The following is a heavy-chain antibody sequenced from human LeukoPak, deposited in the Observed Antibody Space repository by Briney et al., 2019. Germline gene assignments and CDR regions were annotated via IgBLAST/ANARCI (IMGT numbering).Heavy chain of an antibody. D-gene: IGHD3-22*01. CDR2: ISYTGSA. Sequence: PETLSLTCTVSGGSISTYFWSWIRRPPGKGLEWIGYISYTGSANYNPSLKSRVTISVDTSKNQFSLKLSSVTAADTAVYYCARARESSGYYPFDYWGQGTLVTVSS. CDR3: ARARESSGYYPFDY. V-gene: IGHV4-59*01. CDR1: GGSISTYF. J-gene: IGHJ4*02.